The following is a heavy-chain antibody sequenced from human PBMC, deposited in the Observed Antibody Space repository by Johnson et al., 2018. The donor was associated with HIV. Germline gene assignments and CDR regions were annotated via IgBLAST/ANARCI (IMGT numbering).Heavy chain of an antibody. J-gene: IGHJ1*01. CDR1: GFAFSSYA. CDR3: ARVGISWSWEVWSM. V-gene: IGHV3-66*02. D-gene: IGHD3-3*01. Sequence: VHLVESGGGLVQPGGSLRLSCAASGFAFSSYAMNWVRQAPGKGLEWVSVIYSGGTTYYADSVKGRFTISRDNSKNTLYLQMNSLRAEDTAVYYCARVGISWSWEVWSMWG. CDR2: IYSGGTT.